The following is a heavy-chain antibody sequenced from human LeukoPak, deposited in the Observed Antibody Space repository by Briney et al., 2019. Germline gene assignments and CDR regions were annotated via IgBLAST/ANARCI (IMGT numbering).Heavy chain of an antibody. Sequence: PGGSLRLSCAASGFRLSDYDMNWVRQAPGKGLEWVSSISTGSRYIYYAYSVKGRFTISRDDAKNSLYLQMDYLRAEDTAVSSCASADCSGSTCYLRRSWFDPWGQGTLVTVSS. V-gene: IGHV3-21*01. CDR1: GFRLSDYD. J-gene: IGHJ5*02. D-gene: IGHD2-2*01. CDR3: ASADCSGSTCYLRRSWFDP. CDR2: ISTGSRYI.